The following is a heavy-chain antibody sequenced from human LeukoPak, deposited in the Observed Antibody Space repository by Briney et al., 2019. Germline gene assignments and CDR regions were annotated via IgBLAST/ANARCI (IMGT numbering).Heavy chain of an antibody. CDR1: GFTFDDYA. Sequence: GGSLRLSCATSGFTFDDYAMHWVRQAPGKGLEWVSLISGNGGNTYYADSVKGRFTISRDNSKNTLYLQMNSLRAEDTAVYYCARDLPSSGWNIFDYWGQGTLVTVSS. CDR2: ISGNGGNT. V-gene: IGHV3-43*02. CDR3: ARDLPSSGWNIFDY. D-gene: IGHD6-19*01. J-gene: IGHJ4*02.